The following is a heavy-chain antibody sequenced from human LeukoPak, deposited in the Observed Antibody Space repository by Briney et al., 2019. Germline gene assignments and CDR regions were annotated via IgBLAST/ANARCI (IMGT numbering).Heavy chain of an antibody. CDR2: INPNSGGT. CDR3: ARGEGDTAMVIGY. CDR1: GYTFTGYY. Sequence: ASVKVSCKASGYTFTGYYMHWVRQAPGQGLEWMGWINPNSGGTNYAQKFQGRVTMTRDTSISTAYVELSRLRSDDTAVYYCARGEGDTAMVIGYWGQGTLVTVSS. V-gene: IGHV1-2*02. D-gene: IGHD5-18*01. J-gene: IGHJ4*02.